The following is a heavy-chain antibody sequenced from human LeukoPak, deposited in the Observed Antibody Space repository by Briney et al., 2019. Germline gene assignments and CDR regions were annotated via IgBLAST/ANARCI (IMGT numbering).Heavy chain of an antibody. V-gene: IGHV3-66*01. J-gene: IGHJ4*02. D-gene: IGHD6-19*01. CDR1: GFTVSSNY. Sequence: GSLRLSCAASGFTVSSNYMSWVRQAPGKGLEWVSVTYSGGSTYYADSVKGRFTISRDNSKNTLYLQMNSLRAEDTAVYYCARDLSGGWYDYWGQGTLVTVSS. CDR3: ARDLSGGWYDY. CDR2: TYSGGST.